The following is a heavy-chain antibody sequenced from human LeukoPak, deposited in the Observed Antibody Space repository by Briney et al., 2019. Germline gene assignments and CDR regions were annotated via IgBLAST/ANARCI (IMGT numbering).Heavy chain of an antibody. CDR1: GFTFSDYY. V-gene: IGHV3-23*01. D-gene: IGHD4-17*01. J-gene: IGHJ4*02. CDR3: ARHLDYGRSLVAFDY. CDR2: ISGSGGST. Sequence: GGSLRLSCAASGFTFSDYYMSWIRQAPGKGLEWVSAISGSGGSTFYADSVKGRFTISRDNSKNTLYLQMNGLRAEDTAVYYCARHLDYGRSLVAFDYWGQGTLVTVSS.